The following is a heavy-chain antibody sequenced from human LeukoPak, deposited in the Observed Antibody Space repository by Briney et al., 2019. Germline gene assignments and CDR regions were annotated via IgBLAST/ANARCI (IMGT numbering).Heavy chain of an antibody. Sequence: SETLSLTCTVSGGSISSSSYYWGWIRQPPGKGLEWIGSIYYSGSTYYNPSLKSRVTISVDTSKNQFSLKLSSVTAADTAVYYCARNVAAAAADYWGQGTLVTVSS. CDR1: GGSISSSSYY. D-gene: IGHD6-13*01. CDR2: IYYSGST. J-gene: IGHJ4*02. V-gene: IGHV4-39*07. CDR3: ARNVAAAAADY.